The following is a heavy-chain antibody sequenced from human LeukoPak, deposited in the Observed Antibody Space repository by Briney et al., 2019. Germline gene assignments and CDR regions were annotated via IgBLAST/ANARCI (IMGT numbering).Heavy chain of an antibody. CDR1: TGSICGYY. J-gene: IGHJ4*02. D-gene: IGHD1-26*01. CDR2: RYYSGAS. CDR3: ARALSGSPAVFDS. Sequence: SETLSLTCAVSTGSICGYYWSCIPQPPGKGLEWIGFRYYSGASNYNPSLRGRVTISVDRSKSQVSLKMTSVTAADTAVYYCARALSGSPAVFDSWGQGTLVSVSS. V-gene: IGHV4-59*08.